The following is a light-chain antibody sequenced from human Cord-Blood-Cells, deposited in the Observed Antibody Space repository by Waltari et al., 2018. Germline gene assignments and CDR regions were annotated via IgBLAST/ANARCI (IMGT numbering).Light chain of an antibody. V-gene: IGLV2-23*01. J-gene: IGLJ2*01. CDR2: EGS. CDR1: SSDVGSYNL. Sequence: QSALTQPASVSGSPGQSITISCTGTSSDVGSYNLVSWYQQHPGKAPKLMIYEGSKRASGVSNRFSGSKSGNTASLKISGLQAEDEADYYCCSYAGSSTYVVFGGGTKLTVL. CDR3: CSYAGSSTYVV.